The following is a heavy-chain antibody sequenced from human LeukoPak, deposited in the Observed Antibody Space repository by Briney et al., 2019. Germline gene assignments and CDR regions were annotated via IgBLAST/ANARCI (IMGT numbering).Heavy chain of an antibody. CDR3: AQQLGYCSGGTCYFTY. Sequence: GGSLRLSCTTSGFPFSSYWMSWVRQAPGKGLEWVAAISNSGGDTFYSDSGKGRFTIARDNSKNTLYLQMNSLRVDDTAVYYCAQQLGYCSGGTCYFTYWGQGTLVTVSS. J-gene: IGHJ1*01. CDR2: ISNSGGDT. D-gene: IGHD2-15*01. V-gene: IGHV3-23*01. CDR1: GFPFSSYW.